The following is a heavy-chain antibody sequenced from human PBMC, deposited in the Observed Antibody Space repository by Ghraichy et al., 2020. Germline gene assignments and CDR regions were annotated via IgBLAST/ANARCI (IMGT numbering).Heavy chain of an antibody. D-gene: IGHD3-16*01. CDR3: ARDRLNLGMLIPIIY. CDR1: GFNFGTYW. CDR2: INPGGSER. Sequence: GGSLRLSCAASGFNFGTYWMTWVRQAPGKGLEWVANINPGGSERNYVDSVRGRFTISRDNARNSLYLELRSLRVEDTAVYFCARDRLNLGMLIPIIYWGQGTQVTVSS. V-gene: IGHV3-7*03. J-gene: IGHJ4*02.